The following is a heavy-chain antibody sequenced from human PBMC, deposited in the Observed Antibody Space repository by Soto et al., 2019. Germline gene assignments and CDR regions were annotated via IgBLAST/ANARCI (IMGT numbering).Heavy chain of an antibody. CDR2: IDSSGNT. CDR1: GGSMSSYY. V-gene: IGHV4-4*07. D-gene: IGHD3-22*01. J-gene: IGHJ6*02. CDR3: AREGGYYDSSGSGVYHYYGVDV. Sequence: QVQVQESGPGLVKPSETLSLTCTVSGGSMSSYYWSWIRLPAGKGLQWIGRIDSSGNTQYNPSLKSRVTMSLDTPKKRFSLKLSSVTAADTAVYYCAREGGYYDSSGSGVYHYYGVDVWGQGTTVTVSS.